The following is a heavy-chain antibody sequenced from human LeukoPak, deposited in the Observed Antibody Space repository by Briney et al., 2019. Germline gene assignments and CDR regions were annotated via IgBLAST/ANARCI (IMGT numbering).Heavy chain of an antibody. CDR3: ATTGYSYGSSGDY. D-gene: IGHD5-18*01. CDR1: GGSFSGYY. J-gene: IGHJ4*02. Sequence: SETLSLTCAVYGGSFSGYYWSWIRQPPGKGLEWIGEINHSGSTYYNPSLKSRVTISVDTSKNQFSLKLSSVTAADTAVYYCATTGYSYGSSGDYWGQGTLVTVSS. CDR2: INHSGST. V-gene: IGHV4-34*01.